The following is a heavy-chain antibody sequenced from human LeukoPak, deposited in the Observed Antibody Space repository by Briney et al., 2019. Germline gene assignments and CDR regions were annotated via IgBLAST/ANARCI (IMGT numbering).Heavy chain of an antibody. CDR3: ARGSSHSDDY. CDR2: ISYDGSNK. CDR1: GFTFSNYA. J-gene: IGHJ4*02. Sequence: PGGSLRLSCAASGFTFSNYAMHWVRQAPGKGLEWVAVISYDGSNKYYADSVKGRFTISRDNSKNTLYLQMNSLRAEDTAVYYCARGSSHSDDYWGQGTLVTVSS. V-gene: IGHV3-30-3*01. D-gene: IGHD2-15*01.